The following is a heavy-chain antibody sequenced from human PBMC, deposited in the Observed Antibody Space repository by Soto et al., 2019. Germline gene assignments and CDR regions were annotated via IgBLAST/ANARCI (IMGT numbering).Heavy chain of an antibody. Sequence: SVKVSCKASGCTFSSYASSWVRQAPGQGLEWMGGIIPIFGTANYAQKFQGRVTITADKSTSTAYMELSSLRSEDTAVYYCARDRGLVRGVIIKNWFDPWGQGTLVTVSS. CDR3: ARDRGLVRGVIIKNWFDP. J-gene: IGHJ5*02. V-gene: IGHV1-69*06. CDR2: IIPIFGTA. D-gene: IGHD3-10*01. CDR1: GCTFSSYA.